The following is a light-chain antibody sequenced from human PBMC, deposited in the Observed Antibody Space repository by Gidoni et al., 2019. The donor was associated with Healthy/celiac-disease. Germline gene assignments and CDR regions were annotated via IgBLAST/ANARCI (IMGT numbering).Light chain of an antibody. CDR1: QSISSW. V-gene: IGKV1-5*01. CDR3: QQYNSYPCS. Sequence: DIQMTPSPSPLSASVGDRVTITCRASQSISSWLAWYQQKPGKAPKLLIYDASSLESGVPSRFSGSGSGTEFTLTISSLQPDDFATYYCQQYNSYPCSFGQGTKLEIK. CDR2: DAS. J-gene: IGKJ2*04.